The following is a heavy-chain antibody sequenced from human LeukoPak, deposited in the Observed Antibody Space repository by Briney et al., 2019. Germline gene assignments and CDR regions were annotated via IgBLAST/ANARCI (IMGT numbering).Heavy chain of an antibody. CDR1: GFTFFTHP. J-gene: IGHJ4*02. D-gene: IGHD4-17*01. Sequence: GGSLRLSCVASGFTFFTHPMNWVRQAPGKGLEWVSYISISGSTMYYADSVRGRFTISRGNAKNSVYLQMDSLRADDTAVYYCVRDRFDYALDYWGQGALVTVSS. V-gene: IGHV3-48*03. CDR3: VRDRFDYALDY. CDR2: ISISGSTM.